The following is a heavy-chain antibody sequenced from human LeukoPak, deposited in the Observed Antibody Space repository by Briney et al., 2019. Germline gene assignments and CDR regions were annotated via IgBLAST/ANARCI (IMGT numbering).Heavy chain of an antibody. V-gene: IGHV1-2*02. J-gene: IGHJ4*02. CDR3: ARRSATVTMFDY. CDR1: GYTFTGYY. Sequence: ASVKVSCKASGYTFTGYYMHWVRQAPGQGLEWMGWINPNSGGTNYAQKFQGRVTMTRDTSISTAYMELSRLRPDDTAVYYCARRSATVTMFDYWGQGTLVTVSS. D-gene: IGHD4-17*01. CDR2: INPNSGGT.